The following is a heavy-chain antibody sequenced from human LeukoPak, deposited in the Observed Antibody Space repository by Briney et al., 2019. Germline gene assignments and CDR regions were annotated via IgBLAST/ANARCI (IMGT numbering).Heavy chain of an antibody. D-gene: IGHD2-2*01. V-gene: IGHV3-74*01. CDR1: GFTFSSYW. Sequence: GGSLRLSCAASGFTFSSYWMHWVRQVPGKGLVWVSRIDADGSSTSYADSVKGRFTISRDNAKNTLYLQMNSLRAEDTAVYYCARVVYCTGTSCYGRWFDPWGQGSLVTVSP. CDR2: IDADGSST. J-gene: IGHJ5*02. CDR3: ARVVYCTGTSCYGRWFDP.